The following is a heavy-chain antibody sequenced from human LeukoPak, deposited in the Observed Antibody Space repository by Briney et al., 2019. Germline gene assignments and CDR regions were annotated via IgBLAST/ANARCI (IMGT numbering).Heavy chain of an antibody. CDR1: GFTFSSYA. D-gene: IGHD3-9*01. CDR2: ISGSGDST. J-gene: IGHJ4*02. CDR3: AKDKASYNISTGFHRYRGLIDD. Sequence: GGSLRLSCAASGFTFSSYAMSWVRQAPGKGLEWISVISGSGDSTYYADSVKGRFTISRDNPKNTLYLQMNSLRAEGTAVYYCAKDKASYNISTGFHRYRGLIDDWGQGTLVTVSS. V-gene: IGHV3-23*01.